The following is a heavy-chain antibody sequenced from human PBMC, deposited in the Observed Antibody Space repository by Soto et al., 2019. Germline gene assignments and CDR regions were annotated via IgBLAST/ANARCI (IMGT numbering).Heavy chain of an antibody. CDR1: GYTFASYA. Sequence: QVQLVQSGAEVKKPGASVKVSCKAPGYTFASYAISSMRQAPGQGLERMGWISAYNGNTNYAQTQRGRVTRTTDTSTRTAYMELRSRRSDDTAVCFCARDPPPRDYWGQGTVVTVSS. J-gene: IGHJ4*02. V-gene: IGHV1-18*01. CDR3: ARDPPPRDY. CDR2: ISAYNGNT.